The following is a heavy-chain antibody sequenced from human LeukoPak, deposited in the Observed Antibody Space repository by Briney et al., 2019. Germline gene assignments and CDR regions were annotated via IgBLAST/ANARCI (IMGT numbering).Heavy chain of an antibody. V-gene: IGHV3-30-3*01. D-gene: IGHD3-10*01. CDR2: ISYDGSNK. J-gene: IGHJ6*02. Sequence: GVLRLSCAASGFTFSSSAMHWVRQAPGKGLEWVAVISYDGSNKYYADSVKGRFTISRDNSKNTLYLQMNSLRAEDTAVYYCASGYYGYDPPRPHYYYYYGMNVWGQGTSVTVSS. CDR1: GFTFSSSA. CDR3: ASGYYGYDPPRPHYYYYYGMNV.